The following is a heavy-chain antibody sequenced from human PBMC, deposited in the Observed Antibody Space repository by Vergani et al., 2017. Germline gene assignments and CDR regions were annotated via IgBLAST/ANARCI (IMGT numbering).Heavy chain of an antibody. J-gene: IGHJ4*02. Sequence: QVQLVQSGPEMKQPGASVKVSCKASGYTFFNYGVNWIRRAPGQGFEWLGWIRADNGDTRYAPRLQDRVTLTTDSSTSTAYMELRNLKSDDTAVYYCTRDGTYYYGSGSYYVFEYWGQGTLVTVSS. CDR3: TRDGTYYYGSGSYYVFEY. CDR1: GYTFFNYG. CDR2: IRADNGDT. V-gene: IGHV1-18*04. D-gene: IGHD3-10*01.